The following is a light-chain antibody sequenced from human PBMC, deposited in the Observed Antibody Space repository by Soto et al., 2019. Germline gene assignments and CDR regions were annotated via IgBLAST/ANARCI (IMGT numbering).Light chain of an antibody. CDR2: DVN. CDR3: SSFTNSILV. J-gene: IGLJ3*02. V-gene: IGLV2-8*01. Sequence: QSALTQPPSASGSPGQSVTISCTGTSSDVGAYIFVSWYQQHPGKAPKLMVYDVNRRPPGVPDRFFGSKSGNTASLTISGLQAEDEADYYCSSFTNSILVFGGGTKVTVL. CDR1: SSDVGAYIF.